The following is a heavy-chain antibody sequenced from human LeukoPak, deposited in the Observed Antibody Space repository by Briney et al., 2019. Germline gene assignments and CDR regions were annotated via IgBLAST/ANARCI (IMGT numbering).Heavy chain of an antibody. CDR3: ATDGALRFLEWSLDY. Sequence: ASVKVSCKASGGTFSSYAISWVRQAPGQGLEWMGRIIPILGIANYAQKFQGRVTMTEDTSTDTAYMELSSLRSEDTAVYYCATDGALRFLEWSLDYWGQGTLVTVSS. V-gene: IGHV1-69*04. CDR2: IIPILGIA. J-gene: IGHJ4*02. CDR1: GGTFSSYA. D-gene: IGHD3-3*01.